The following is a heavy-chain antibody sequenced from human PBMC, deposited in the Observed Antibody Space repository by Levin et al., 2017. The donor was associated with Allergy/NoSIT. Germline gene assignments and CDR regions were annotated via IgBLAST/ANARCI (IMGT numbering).Heavy chain of an antibody. Sequence: SETLSLTCTVSGGSISSSAHYWGWIRQPPGKGLEWIGSIYYRGNTYYNPSLKSRVIISVDTSKNHFSLKLSSVTAADTAMYYCARQVGDYGSHYYYYMDVWGKGTTVTVSS. J-gene: IGHJ6*03. CDR3: ARQVGDYGSHYYYYMDV. CDR2: IYYRGNT. D-gene: IGHD4-17*01. V-gene: IGHV4-39*01. CDR1: GGSISSSAHY.